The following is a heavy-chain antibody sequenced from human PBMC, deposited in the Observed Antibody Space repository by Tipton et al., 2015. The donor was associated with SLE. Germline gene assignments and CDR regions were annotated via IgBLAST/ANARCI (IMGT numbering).Heavy chain of an antibody. J-gene: IGHJ6*02. CDR2: MYYSGST. CDR3: ARGYSSSWNYYYGMDV. V-gene: IGHV4-59*01. D-gene: IGHD6-13*01. CDR1: GDSISYNY. Sequence: TLSLTCTVSGDSISYNYWSWIRQPPGKGLEWIGYMYYSGSTKYNPSLKRQFTISVDTSKNQFSLKLNSVTAADTAVYYCARGYSSSWNYYYGMDVWGQGTTVTVSS.